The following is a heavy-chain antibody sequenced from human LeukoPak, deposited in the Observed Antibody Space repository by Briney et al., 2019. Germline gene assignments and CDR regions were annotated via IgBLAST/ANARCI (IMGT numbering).Heavy chain of an antibody. V-gene: IGHV4-4*07. Sequence: SETLSLTCTVSGVSISSYYWSWIRQPAGKGLEWIGRIHTTGSTNYNPSLKSRVTMSVDTSKNQSSLKLSSVTAADTAVYYCARRHVEYSSSSDPYYFDYWGQGTLVTVSS. J-gene: IGHJ4*02. CDR1: GVSISSYY. D-gene: IGHD6-6*01. CDR2: IHTTGST. CDR3: ARRHVEYSSSSDPYYFDY.